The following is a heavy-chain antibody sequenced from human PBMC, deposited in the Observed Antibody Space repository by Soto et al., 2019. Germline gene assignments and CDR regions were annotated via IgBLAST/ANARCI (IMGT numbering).Heavy chain of an antibody. J-gene: IGHJ4*02. Sequence: EVQLVESGGGLVKPGGSLRLSCAASGFTFSSYSMNWVRQAPGKGLEWVSSISSRSSYIYYADSVKGRFTISRDNAKNSLYLQMNSLRAEDTAVYYCAREVAVAGTDYWGQGTLVTVSS. CDR1: GFTFSSYS. V-gene: IGHV3-21*01. CDR2: ISSRSSYI. D-gene: IGHD6-19*01. CDR3: AREVAVAGTDY.